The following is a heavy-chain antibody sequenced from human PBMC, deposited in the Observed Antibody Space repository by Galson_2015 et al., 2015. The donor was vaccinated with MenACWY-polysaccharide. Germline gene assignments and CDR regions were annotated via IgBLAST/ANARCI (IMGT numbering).Heavy chain of an antibody. Sequence: SLRLSCAASGFASTRYRMNWVRQAPGKGLEWLSYITGSSDTIYYADSVKGRFTISRDNAQNSLVLQLRSLTVEDTAVYYCARERATVIADSNGMDVWGQGTAVTVSS. CDR1: GFASTRYR. CDR3: ARERATVIADSNGMDV. J-gene: IGHJ6*02. D-gene: IGHD2-21*01. V-gene: IGHV3-48*01. CDR2: ITGSSDTI.